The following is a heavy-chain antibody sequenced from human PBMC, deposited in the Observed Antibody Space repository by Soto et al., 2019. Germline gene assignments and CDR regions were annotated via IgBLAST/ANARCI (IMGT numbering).Heavy chain of an antibody. CDR1: GFTVSSNY. V-gene: IGHV4-59*08. CDR2: IYYSGST. J-gene: IGHJ4*02. CDR3: ARLGGYYQAFDQ. D-gene: IGHD3-22*01. Sequence: GSLRLSCAASGFTVSSNYMSWVRQAPGKGLEWIGYIYYSGSTTYHPSLKSRVTISVDTSKNQFSLNLTSVTAADTAVYYCARLGGYYQAFDQWGQGTLVTVSS.